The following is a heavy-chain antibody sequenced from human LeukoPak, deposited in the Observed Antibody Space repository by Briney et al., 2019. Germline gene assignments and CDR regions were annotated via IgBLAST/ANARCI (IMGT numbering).Heavy chain of an antibody. Sequence: SGGSLRLSCAASGFTFSSYAMSWVRQAPGKGLEWVSAISGSGGSTYYADSVKGRFTISRDNSKNTLYLQMSSLRAEDTAVYYCAKVRYLQRGGPHFDYWGQGTLVTVSS. D-gene: IGHD1-1*01. V-gene: IGHV3-23*01. CDR1: GFTFSSYA. CDR2: ISGSGGST. J-gene: IGHJ4*02. CDR3: AKVRYLQRGGPHFDY.